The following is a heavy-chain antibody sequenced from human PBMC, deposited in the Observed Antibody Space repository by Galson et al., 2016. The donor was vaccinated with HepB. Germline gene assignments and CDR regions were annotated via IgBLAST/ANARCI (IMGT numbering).Heavy chain of an antibody. CDR2: ISFDGTNK. D-gene: IGHD1-26*01. Sequence: SLRLSCAASGFTFSAYGMHWVRQAPGKGLEWVALISFDGTNKYFADSVKGRFTISRDNSKNTLYLQMNSLRAEDTAVYFCARGWRTYYRYFEHWGQGALVSVSS. V-gene: IGHV3-30*03. CDR1: GFTFSAYG. CDR3: ARGWRTYYRYFEH. J-gene: IGHJ1*01.